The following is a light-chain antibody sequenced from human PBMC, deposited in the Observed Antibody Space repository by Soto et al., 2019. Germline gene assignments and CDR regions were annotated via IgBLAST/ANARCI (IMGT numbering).Light chain of an antibody. CDR1: QSISSW. V-gene: IGKV1-5*03. CDR3: QQSGT. Sequence: ILLTQSPSALSASVRDRVTITCRASQSISSWLAWYQQKPGKAPKLLIYKASSLESGVPSRFSGSGSGTEFTLTISSLQPDDFATYYCQQSGTFGQGTKVDIK. CDR2: KAS. J-gene: IGKJ1*01.